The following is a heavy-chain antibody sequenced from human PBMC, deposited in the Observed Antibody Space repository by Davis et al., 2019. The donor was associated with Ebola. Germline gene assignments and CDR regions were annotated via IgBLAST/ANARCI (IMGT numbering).Heavy chain of an antibody. Sequence: GESLKISCAASGFTFSSYAMHWVRQAPGKALDYVSAISSNGGTTYYADSVNGRFTISRGNAKNSLYLQMNGLRAEDTAVYYCARGQWFRELLFGYGMDVWGQGTTVTVSS. CDR1: GFTFSSYA. CDR2: ISSNGGTT. D-gene: IGHD3-10*01. CDR3: ARGQWFRELLFGYGMDV. J-gene: IGHJ6*02. V-gene: IGHV3-64*04.